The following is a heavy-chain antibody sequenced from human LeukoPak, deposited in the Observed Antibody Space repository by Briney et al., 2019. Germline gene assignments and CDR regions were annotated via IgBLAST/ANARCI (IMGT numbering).Heavy chain of an antibody. CDR2: ISSSSGYI. Sequence: GGSLRLSCAASGFTFSDHYMDWVRQAPGQGLEWVSSISSSSGYIYSADSVKGRFTISRDNAKNSLYLQMNSLRAEDTAVYYCARVASGVAVANFDYWGQGTLVTVSS. J-gene: IGHJ4*02. V-gene: IGHV3-21*01. CDR1: GFTFSDHY. CDR3: ARVASGVAVANFDY. D-gene: IGHD6-19*01.